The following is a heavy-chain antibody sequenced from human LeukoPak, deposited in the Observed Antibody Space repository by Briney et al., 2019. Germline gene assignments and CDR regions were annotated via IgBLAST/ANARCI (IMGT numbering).Heavy chain of an antibody. CDR1: GGTFSSYA. CDR2: IIPIFGTA. J-gene: IGHJ5*02. V-gene: IGHV1-69*13. CDR3: ARERIAVAGTGWFDP. Sequence: GASVKVSCKASGGTFSSYAISWVRQAPGQGLEWMGGIIPIFGTASYAQKFQGRVTITADESTSTAYMELSSLRSEDTAVYYCARERIAVAGTGWFDPWGQGTLVTVSP. D-gene: IGHD6-19*01.